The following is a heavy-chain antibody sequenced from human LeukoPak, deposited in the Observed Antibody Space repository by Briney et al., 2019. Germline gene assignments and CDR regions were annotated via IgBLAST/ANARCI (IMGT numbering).Heavy chain of an antibody. V-gene: IGHV4-61*01. CDR3: ASDGYNSDWYFDL. Sequence: SETLSLTCTVSGGSVSSGNYYWSWLRQSPGMGLEWIGYFYYSGSTNYNPSLKSRVTMSVDTSKNQFSLKLSSVTAADTAVYYCASDGYNSDWYFDLWGRGTLVTVSS. J-gene: IGHJ2*01. D-gene: IGHD5-24*01. CDR1: GGSVSSGNYY. CDR2: FYYSGST.